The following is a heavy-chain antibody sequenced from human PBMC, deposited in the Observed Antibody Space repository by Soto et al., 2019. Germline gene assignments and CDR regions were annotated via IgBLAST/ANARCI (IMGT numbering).Heavy chain of an antibody. CDR1: GFTFSSYG. V-gene: IGHV3-30*18. CDR2: ISYDGSNK. J-gene: IGHJ6*03. CDR3: AKSGVLGTDYYYYYMDV. Sequence: GGSLRLSCAASGFTFSSYGMHWVRQAPGKGLEWVAVISYDGSNKYYADSVKGRFTISRDNSKNTLYLQMNSLRAEDTAVYYCAKSGVLGTDYYYYYMDVWGKGTTVTVSS. D-gene: IGHD2-15*01.